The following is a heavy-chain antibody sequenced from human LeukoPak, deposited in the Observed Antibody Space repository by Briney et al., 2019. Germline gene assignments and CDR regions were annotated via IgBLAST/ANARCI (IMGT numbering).Heavy chain of an antibody. D-gene: IGHD1-26*01. CDR3: AREEGADGFDN. J-gene: IGHJ4*02. Sequence: RGSLRLSCVASGFTVSSNYMSWVRQAPAKGLEWVSIIYSGGHTDYADSVKGRFTVSRDNSKNTLYLQMNSLRVEDTAVYYCAREEGADGFDNWGQGTLVTVSS. CDR2: IYSGGHT. CDR1: GFTVSSNY. V-gene: IGHV3-66*01.